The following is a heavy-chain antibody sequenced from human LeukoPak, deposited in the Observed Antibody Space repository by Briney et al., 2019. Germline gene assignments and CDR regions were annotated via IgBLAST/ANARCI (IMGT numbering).Heavy chain of an antibody. J-gene: IGHJ5*02. CDR3: AREGTAGTNLNWFDP. D-gene: IGHD1-1*01. Sequence: SETLSLTCTVSGGSISSYYWSWIRQPPGKGLEWIGYISYSGSTNFNPSLKSRVTISVDTSQNQFSLKLSSVTAADTAVYYCAREGTAGTNLNWFDPWGQGTLVTVSS. CDR1: GGSISSYY. V-gene: IGHV4-59*01. CDR2: ISYSGST.